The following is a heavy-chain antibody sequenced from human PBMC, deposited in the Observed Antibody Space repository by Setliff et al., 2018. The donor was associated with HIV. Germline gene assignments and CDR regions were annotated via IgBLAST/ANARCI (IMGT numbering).Heavy chain of an antibody. CDR2: MYYTGST. CDR3: ARDGGSSGWYFVLGYSDY. J-gene: IGHJ4*02. D-gene: IGHD6-19*01. CDR1: GGSTDSGSYY. V-gene: IGHV4-39*02. Sequence: SETLSLTCTVSGGSTDSGSYYWAWIRQPPGKGLEWIGSMYYTGSTYYNPPLKSRVTISIDTSKNQFSLKLNSVTAADTAMYYCARDGGSSGWYFVLGYSDYWGPGTLVTVS.